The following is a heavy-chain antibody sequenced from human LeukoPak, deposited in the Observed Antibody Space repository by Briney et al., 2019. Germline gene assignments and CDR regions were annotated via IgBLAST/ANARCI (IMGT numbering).Heavy chain of an antibody. D-gene: IGHD3-22*01. CDR2: IIPTFGTA. CDR1: GGTFSSYA. J-gene: IGHJ6*03. Sequence: ASVKVSCKASGGTFSSYAISWVRQAPGQGLEWMGGIIPTFGTANYAQKFQGRVTITADESTSTAYMELSSLRSEDTAVYYCARDPYYYDSSGYYPPLYYYYMDVWGKGTTVTVSS. CDR3: ARDPYYYDSSGYYPPLYYYYMDV. V-gene: IGHV1-69*13.